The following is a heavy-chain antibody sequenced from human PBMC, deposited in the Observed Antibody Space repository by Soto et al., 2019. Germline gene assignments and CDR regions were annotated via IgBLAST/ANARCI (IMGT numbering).Heavy chain of an antibody. CDR3: ARDWYSRSWFRLDY. D-gene: IGHD6-13*01. J-gene: IGHJ4*02. Sequence: PSQTLSLTCAVSGDSVSSNSAAWNWIRQSPSRGLEWLGRTYYRSKWYNDYAVSVKSRIIISPDTSKNQFSLQLNSVTPEDTAVNYCARDWYSRSWFRLDYWGQGTLVTVSS. CDR1: GDSVSSNSAA. V-gene: IGHV6-1*01. CDR2: TYYRSKWYN.